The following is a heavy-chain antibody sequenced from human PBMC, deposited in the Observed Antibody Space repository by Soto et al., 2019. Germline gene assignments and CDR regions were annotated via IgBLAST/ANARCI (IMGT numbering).Heavy chain of an antibody. CDR1: GGTFNSSA. J-gene: IGHJ4*02. V-gene: IGHV1-69*13. D-gene: IGHD6-19*01. CDR3: AKSKGGRIAVAGHTFDY. CDR2: IIPIFGTP. Sequence: SVKVSCKASGGTFNSSAIIWVRQAPGQGLEWMGGIIPIFGTPNYAQRFQGRVTITADESTSTAYMELSSLRSDDTAVYYCAKSKGGRIAVAGHTFDYWGQGTLVTVS.